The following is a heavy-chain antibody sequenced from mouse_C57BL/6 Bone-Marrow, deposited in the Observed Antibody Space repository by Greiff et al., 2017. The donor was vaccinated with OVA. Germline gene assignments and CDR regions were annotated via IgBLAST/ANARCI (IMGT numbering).Heavy chain of an antibody. CDR2: IWSDGST. J-gene: IGHJ3*01. V-gene: IGHV2-6-1*01. CDR1: GFSLTSYG. Sequence: VQLVESGPGLVAPSQSLSITCTVSGFSLTSYGVHWVRQPPGKGLEWLVVIWSDGSTTYTSALKSRLSISKDNSKSQVFLKMNSLQTDDTAMYYCARHEGDYYGSSYGWFAYWGQGTLVTVSA. CDR3: ARHEGDYYGSSYGWFAY. D-gene: IGHD1-1*01.